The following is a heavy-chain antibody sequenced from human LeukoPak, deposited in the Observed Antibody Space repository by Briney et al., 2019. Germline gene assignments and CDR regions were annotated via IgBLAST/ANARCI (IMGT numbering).Heavy chain of an antibody. CDR1: GFTFSNAW. D-gene: IGHD6-13*01. CDR3: AKTRPLDSSSWSHGDY. CDR2: IKSKTAGGTI. J-gene: IGHJ4*02. V-gene: IGHV3-15*01. Sequence: PGGSLRLSCAASGFTFSNAWMTWVRQAPGKGLEWVGRIKSKTAGGTIDYAAPVKGRFTISRDDSKNTLYLQMNSLRAEDTAVYYCAKTRPLDSSSWSHGDYWGQGTLVTVSS.